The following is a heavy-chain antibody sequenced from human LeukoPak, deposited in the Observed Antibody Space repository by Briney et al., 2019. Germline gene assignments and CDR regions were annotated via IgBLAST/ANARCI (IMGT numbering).Heavy chain of an antibody. CDR3: AKDYRAHPLRPNWLDP. D-gene: IGHD1-26*01. J-gene: IGHJ5*02. Sequence: ASVKVSCKASGYTFTGYYIHWVRQAPGQGLEWMGWINPNINGTNYAQKFQGRVTMTGDRSISTAYMELSRLRSDDTGVYYCAKDYRAHPLRPNWLDPWGQGTLVTVSS. CDR2: INPNINGT. V-gene: IGHV1-2*02. CDR1: GYTFTGYY.